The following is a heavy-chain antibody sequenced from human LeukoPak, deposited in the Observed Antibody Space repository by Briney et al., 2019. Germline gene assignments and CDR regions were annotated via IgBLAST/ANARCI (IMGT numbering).Heavy chain of an antibody. J-gene: IGHJ4*02. CDR2: IKQDGSEK. CDR1: RFTLSSYW. CDR3: ARDDSVDS. D-gene: IGHD3-16*01. V-gene: IGHV3-7*01. Sequence: GRCLRLSCAASRFTLSSYWMSCVRQAPGKGQEWVDKIKQDGSEKYYVDSVEGRFHISRDNDKNSLYRQMNSLRAEDTAVYYCARDDSVDSGGQGTLVCVSS.